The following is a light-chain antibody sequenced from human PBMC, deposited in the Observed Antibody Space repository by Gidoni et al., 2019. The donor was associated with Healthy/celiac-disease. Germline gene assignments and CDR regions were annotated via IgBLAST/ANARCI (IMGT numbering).Light chain of an antibody. CDR2: GNS. J-gene: IGLJ3*02. V-gene: IGLV1-40*01. Sequence: QSVLTQPLSVSGAPGQRVTISCTGSSSNIGAGYAVHWYQQLPGTAPKLLIYGNSNRPSGVPDRFSGSKSGTSASLAITGLQAEDEADYYCQSYDSSLSGVFGGGTKLTVL. CDR1: SSNIGAGYA. CDR3: QSYDSSLSGV.